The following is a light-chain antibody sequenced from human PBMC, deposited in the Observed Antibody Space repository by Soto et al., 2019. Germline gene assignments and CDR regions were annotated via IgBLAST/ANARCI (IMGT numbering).Light chain of an antibody. Sequence: QSALTQPASVSGSPGQSITISCTGTSSDVGNYNLVSWYQQHPGKAPKLILFQVNKRPSGVSNRFSGSKSDNTASLTLSGLQAVDEADYYCCSYAVISSPNWVFGGVTKLTVL. CDR3: CSYAVISSPNWV. CDR2: QVN. CDR1: SSDVGNYNL. J-gene: IGLJ3*02. V-gene: IGLV2-23*02.